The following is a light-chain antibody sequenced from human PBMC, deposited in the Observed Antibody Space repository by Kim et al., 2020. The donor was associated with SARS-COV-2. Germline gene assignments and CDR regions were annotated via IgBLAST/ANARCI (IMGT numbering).Light chain of an antibody. Sequence: GQSGTISCTGTSSDVANYNYVSWYQQHPGKAPQLMVYGVTKRPSGVPDRFSGSKSGYTASLTISGLQAEDEADYYCCSYAGSNTWVFGGGTQLTVL. J-gene: IGLJ3*02. CDR1: SSDVANYNY. V-gene: IGLV2-11*01. CDR3: CSYAGSNTWV. CDR2: GVT.